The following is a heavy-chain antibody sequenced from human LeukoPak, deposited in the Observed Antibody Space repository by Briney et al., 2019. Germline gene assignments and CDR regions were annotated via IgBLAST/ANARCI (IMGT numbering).Heavy chain of an antibody. V-gene: IGHV4-34*01. J-gene: IGHJ5*02. D-gene: IGHD6-19*01. CDR2: INHSGST. CDR3: ARSYGTWLVGGT. Sequence: SETLSLTCAVYGGSFSGYYWSWIRQPPGKGLEWIGEINHSGSTNHNPSLKSRVTISVDTSKNQFSLKLSSVTAADTAVYYCARSYGTWLVGGTWGQGTLVTVSS. CDR1: GGSFSGYY.